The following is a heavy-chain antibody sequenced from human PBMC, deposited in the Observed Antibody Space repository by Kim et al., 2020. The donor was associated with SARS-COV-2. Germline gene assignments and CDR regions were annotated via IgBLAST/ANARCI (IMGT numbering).Heavy chain of an antibody. CDR3: ARADTRYYYYAMDV. D-gene: IGHD5-18*01. CDR2: IFYTGST. CDR1: GGSISSGSDY. J-gene: IGHJ6*02. Sequence: SETLSLTCTVSGGSISSGSDYWGWIRQPPGKGLEWIGSIFYTGSTYYNPSLKSRVTISVDTSKNQFSLKVSSVTAADTAVYYCARADTRYYYYAMDVWGQETTVTVSS. V-gene: IGHV4-39*07.